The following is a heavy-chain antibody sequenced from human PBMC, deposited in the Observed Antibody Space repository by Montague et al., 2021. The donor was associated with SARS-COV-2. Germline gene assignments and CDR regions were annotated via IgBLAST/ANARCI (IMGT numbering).Heavy chain of an antibody. CDR3: ARAQLDFDWLSMPSSHWFDP. D-gene: IGHD3-9*01. V-gene: IGHV4-31*03. CDR2: IYYSGNT. CDR1: GGSISSGGYY. Sequence: SQTLSLTCTVSGGSISSGGYYWSWIRQHPGKGLEWIGYIYYSGNTYYNPSLKSRVTISVDTSKNQFSLKLSSVTAADTAVYYCARAQLDFDWLSMPSSHWFDPWGQGTLVTVSS. J-gene: IGHJ5*02.